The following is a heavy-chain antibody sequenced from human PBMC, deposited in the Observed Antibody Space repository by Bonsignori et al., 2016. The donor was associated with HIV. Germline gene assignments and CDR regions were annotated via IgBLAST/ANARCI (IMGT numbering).Heavy chain of an antibody. CDR2: ISRSSSYI. V-gene: IGHV3-21*01. J-gene: IGHJ3*02. Sequence: WIRQPPGKGLEWVSSISRSSSYIYYADSVKGRFTISRDNAKNSLYLQMNSLRAEDTAVYYCACPGGWLRAFDIWGQGTMVTVSS. D-gene: IGHD5-24*01. CDR3: ACPGGWLRAFDI.